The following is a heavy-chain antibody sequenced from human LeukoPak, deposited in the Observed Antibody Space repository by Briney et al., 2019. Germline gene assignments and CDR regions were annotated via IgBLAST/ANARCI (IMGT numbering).Heavy chain of an antibody. D-gene: IGHD3-3*01. V-gene: IGHV3-30*18. J-gene: IGHJ1*01. CDR3: AKSGRDNYDFWSGSNAEYFQH. CDR2: ISYDGSNK. CDR1: GFTFSSYG. Sequence: GGSLRLSCAASGFTFSSYGMHWVRQAPGKGLEWVAVISYDGSNKYYADSVKGRFTISRDNSKNTLYLQMNSPRAEDTAVYYCAKSGRDNYDFWSGSNAEYFQHWGQGTLVTVSS.